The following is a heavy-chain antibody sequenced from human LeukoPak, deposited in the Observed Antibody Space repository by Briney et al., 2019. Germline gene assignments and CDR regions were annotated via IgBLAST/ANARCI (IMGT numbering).Heavy chain of an antibody. CDR1: GGSFSGYY. D-gene: IGHD5-18*01. CDR3: ARARGGYSSGWFDP. V-gene: IGHV4-34*01. CDR2: INHSGST. Sequence: SETLSLTCAVYGGSFSGYYWSWIRQPPGKGLEWIGEINHSGSTNYNPSLKSRVTILVDTSKNQFSLKLSSVTAADTAVYYCARARGGYSSGWFDPWGQGTLVTVSS. J-gene: IGHJ5*02.